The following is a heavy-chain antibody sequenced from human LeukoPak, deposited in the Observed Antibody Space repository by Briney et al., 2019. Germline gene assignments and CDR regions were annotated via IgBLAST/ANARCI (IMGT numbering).Heavy chain of an antibody. CDR1: GFTFGDYA. D-gene: IGHD6-6*01. Sequence: PGGSLRLSCTASGFTFGDYAMSWVRQAPGKGLEWVGFIRSKAYGGTTEYAASVKGRFTISRDDSKSIAYLQMNSLKTEDTAVYYCTVSRDAFDIWGQGTMVTVSS. CDR3: TVSRDAFDI. V-gene: IGHV3-49*04. J-gene: IGHJ3*02. CDR2: IRSKAYGGTT.